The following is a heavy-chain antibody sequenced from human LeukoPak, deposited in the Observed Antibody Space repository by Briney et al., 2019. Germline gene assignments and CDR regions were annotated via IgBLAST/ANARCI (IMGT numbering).Heavy chain of an antibody. Sequence: PGGSLRLSCAASGFTLSDYYMSWFRLAPGKGLEWVSYSSSSGSTIYYADSVKGRFAISRDNAKNSLYLQMNSLRAEDTAVYYCASRRDFIDYWGQGTLVTVSS. CDR3: ASRRDFIDY. CDR2: SSSSGSTI. J-gene: IGHJ4*02. CDR1: GFTLSDYY. V-gene: IGHV3-11*01. D-gene: IGHD3/OR15-3a*01.